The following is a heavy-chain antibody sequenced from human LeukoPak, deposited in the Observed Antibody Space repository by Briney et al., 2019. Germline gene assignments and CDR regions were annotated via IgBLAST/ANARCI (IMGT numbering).Heavy chain of an antibody. V-gene: IGHV4-61*01. D-gene: IGHD3-3*01. Sequence: SETLSLTCTVSGGSVSSGSYYWSWLRQPPGKGLEWIGYIYYSGSTNYNPSLKSRVTISVDTSKNQFSLKLSSVTAADTAVYYCARDRSDFWSGYCESWFDPWGQGTLVTVSS. CDR3: ARDRSDFWSGYCESWFDP. J-gene: IGHJ5*02. CDR2: IYYSGST. CDR1: GGSVSSGSYY.